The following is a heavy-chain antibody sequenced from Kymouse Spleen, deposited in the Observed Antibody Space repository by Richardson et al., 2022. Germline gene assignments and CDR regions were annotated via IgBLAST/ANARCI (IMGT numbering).Heavy chain of an antibody. CDR1: GGSFSGYY. CDR3: ARGRTMVRGVTAYNWFDP. J-gene: IGHJ5*02. CDR2: INHSGST. D-gene: IGHD3-10*01. Sequence: QVQLQQWGAGLLKPSETLSLTCAVYGGSFSGYYWSWIRQPPGKGLEWIGEINHSGSTNYNPSLKSRVTISVDTSKNQFSLKLSSVTAADTAVYYCARGRTMVRGVTAYNWFDPWGQGTLVTVSS. V-gene: IGHV4-34*01.